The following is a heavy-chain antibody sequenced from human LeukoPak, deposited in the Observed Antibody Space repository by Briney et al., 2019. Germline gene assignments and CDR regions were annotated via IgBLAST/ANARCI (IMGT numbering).Heavy chain of an antibody. V-gene: IGHV3-30-3*01. J-gene: IGHJ4*02. Sequence: PGRSLRLSCAASGFTFSSYAMHCVRQAPGKGLEWVSVISYDGSNIYYADSVKGRFTISRDNSKNTLYLQMNSLRAEDTAVYYCAKGGDMNRTPLGWGQGTLVTVSS. CDR1: GFTFSSYA. D-gene: IGHD2/OR15-2a*01. CDR3: AKGGDMNRTPLG. CDR2: ISYDGSNI.